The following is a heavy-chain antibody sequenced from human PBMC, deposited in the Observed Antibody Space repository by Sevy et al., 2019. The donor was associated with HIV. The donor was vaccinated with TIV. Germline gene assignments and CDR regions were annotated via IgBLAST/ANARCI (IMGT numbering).Heavy chain of an antibody. D-gene: IGHD1-26*01. J-gene: IGHJ6*02. Sequence: GGYLRLSCIGSGFSFSYYGIHWVRQAPGKGLDWIALISHDGINEYYADSVKGRFTISRDNSKNTVYLEMNSLRNEDTAIYFCSTAYSGCYSHSYLYALDVWGQGTTVTVSS. CDR1: GFSFSYYG. CDR3: STAYSGCYSHSYLYALDV. V-gene: IGHV3-30*03. CDR2: ISHDGINE.